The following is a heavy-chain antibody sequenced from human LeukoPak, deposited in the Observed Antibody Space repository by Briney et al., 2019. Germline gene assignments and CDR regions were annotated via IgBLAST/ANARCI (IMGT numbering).Heavy chain of an antibody. CDR3: AKQGAGIRD. V-gene: IGHV3-23*01. CDR2: ISNSGEST. D-gene: IGHD6-19*01. CDR1: GFTFSSYA. Sequence: GGSLRLSCAASGFTFSSYAMNWVRQAPGKGLEWVSTISNSGESTYYADSVKGRFTISRDNAKNSLYLQMNSLRAEDTAVYYCAKQGAGIRDWGQGTLVTVSS. J-gene: IGHJ4*02.